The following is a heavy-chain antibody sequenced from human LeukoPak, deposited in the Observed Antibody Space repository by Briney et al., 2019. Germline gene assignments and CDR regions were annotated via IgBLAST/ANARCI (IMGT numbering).Heavy chain of an antibody. CDR3: ARVEYYYDSSGYFPPDY. CDR1: GYTFTSYG. V-gene: IGHV1-18*01. J-gene: IGHJ4*02. CDR2: ISAYNGNT. D-gene: IGHD3-22*01. Sequence: ASVKVSCKASGYTFTSYGISWVRQAPGQGLEWMGWISAYNGNTNYAQKLQGRVTMTTDTSTSTAYMEPRSLRSDDTAVYYCARVEYYYDSSGYFPPDYWGQGTLVTVSS.